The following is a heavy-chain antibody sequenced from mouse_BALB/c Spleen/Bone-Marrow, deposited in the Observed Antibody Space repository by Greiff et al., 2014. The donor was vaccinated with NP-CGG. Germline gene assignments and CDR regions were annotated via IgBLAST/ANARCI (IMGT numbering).Heavy chain of an antibody. V-gene: IGHV6-6*02. D-gene: IGHD1-2*01. CDR2: IRLKSNNYAT. Sequence: QPGGGLVQPGGSMKLSCVASGFTFNNYWMNWVRQSPEKGLEWVAEIRLKSNNYATHYAESVKGRFTISRDDSKSSVYLQMNYLRAEDTGIYYCTTATPSWFAYWGQGTLVTVSA. CDR3: TTATPSWFAY. J-gene: IGHJ3*01. CDR1: GFTFNNYW.